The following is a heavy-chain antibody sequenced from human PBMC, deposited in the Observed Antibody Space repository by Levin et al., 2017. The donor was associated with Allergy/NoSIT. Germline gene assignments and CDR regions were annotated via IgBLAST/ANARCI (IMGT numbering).Heavy chain of an antibody. CDR2: IDWDDDK. V-gene: IGHV2-70*01. D-gene: IGHD6-19*01. J-gene: IGHJ4*02. CDR3: ARMSSDYITMAGSINYFDY. CDR1: GFSLSTSGMC. Sequence: QTLSLTCTFSGFSLSTSGMCVSWIRQPPGKALEWLALIDWDDDKYYSTSLKTRLTISKDTSKNQVVLTMTNMDPVDTATYYCARMSSDYITMAGSINYFDYWGQGTLVTVSS.